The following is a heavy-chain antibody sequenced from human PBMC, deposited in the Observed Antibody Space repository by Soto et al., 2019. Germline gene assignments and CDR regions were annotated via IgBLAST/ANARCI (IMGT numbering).Heavy chain of an antibody. J-gene: IGHJ6*01. V-gene: IGHV3-23*01. CDR1: GFTFSSYA. Sequence: EVQLLESGGGLVQPGGCLRLSCAASGFTFSSYAMSWVRQAPGKGLEWVSAISGSGGSTYYSDSVKGRFTISRDNSKNTLYLQMNSLRAEDTAVYYCAKLYRYSSSWYFREQQSSPPRDGMDVW. CDR3: AKLYRYSSSWYFREQQSSPPRDGMDV. CDR2: ISGSGGST. D-gene: IGHD6-13*01.